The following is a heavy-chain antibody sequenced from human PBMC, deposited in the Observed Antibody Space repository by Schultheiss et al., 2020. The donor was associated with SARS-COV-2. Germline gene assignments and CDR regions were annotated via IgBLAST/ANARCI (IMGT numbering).Heavy chain of an antibody. V-gene: IGHV4-61*01. CDR3: ARTHDNSGLGWFDS. D-gene: IGHD3-22*01. CDR1: GGSVTSASYY. J-gene: IGHJ5*01. Sequence: SQTLSLTCPVSGGSVTSASYYWSWIRQPPGKGLEWIGYIYYSGSTNYNPSLKSRVTISVDTSKNQFSLKLSSVTAADTAVYYCARTHDNSGLGWFDSWGQGTLVTVSS. CDR2: IYYSGST.